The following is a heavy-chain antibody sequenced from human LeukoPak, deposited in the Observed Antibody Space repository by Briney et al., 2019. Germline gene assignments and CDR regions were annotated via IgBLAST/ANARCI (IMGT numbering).Heavy chain of an antibody. J-gene: IGHJ4*02. D-gene: IGHD1-14*01. CDR3: ARDKVTGTVREYYFDY. CDR1: GFTFGSYW. V-gene: IGHV3-74*01. CDR2: INSDGSST. Sequence: GGSPRLSCAASGFTFGSYWMHWVRQAPGKGLVWVSRINSDGSSTSYADSVKGRFTISRDNAKNTLYLQMNSLRAEDTAVYYCARDKVTGTVREYYFDYWGQGTLVTVSS.